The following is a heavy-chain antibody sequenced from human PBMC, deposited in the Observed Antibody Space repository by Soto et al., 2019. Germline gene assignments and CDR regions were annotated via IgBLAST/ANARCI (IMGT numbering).Heavy chain of an antibody. CDR3: ARDKVGASRYYYYYYGMDV. J-gene: IGHJ6*02. Sequence: ESGGGVVQPGRSLRLSCAASGFTFSSYAMHWVRQAPGKGLEWVAVISYDGSNKYYADSVKGRFTISRDNSKNTLYLQMNSLRAEDTAVYYCARDKVGASRYYYYYYGMDVWGQGPTVTVSS. CDR2: ISYDGSNK. D-gene: IGHD1-26*01. CDR1: GFTFSSYA. V-gene: IGHV3-30-3*01.